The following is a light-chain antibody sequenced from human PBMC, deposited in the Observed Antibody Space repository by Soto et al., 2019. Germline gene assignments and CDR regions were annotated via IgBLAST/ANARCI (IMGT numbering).Light chain of an antibody. CDR3: QQYDNVSLT. Sequence: DIQMTQSPSSLSASVGDRVTFTCQASQDITNSLNWYQQKPGRAPKLLIYDASNLEAGVPSRFSGGGSGTDFIFTISSLQPDDVATYYCQQYDNVSLTFGGGPKVDIX. V-gene: IGKV1-33*01. CDR2: DAS. J-gene: IGKJ4*01. CDR1: QDITNS.